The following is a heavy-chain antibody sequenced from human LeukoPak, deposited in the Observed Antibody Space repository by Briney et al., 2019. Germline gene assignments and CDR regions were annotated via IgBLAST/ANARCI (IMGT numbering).Heavy chain of an antibody. V-gene: IGHV4-39*07. D-gene: IGHD2-15*01. Sequence: SETLSLTCTVSGGSISSSSYYWGWIRQPPGKGLEWIGSSYYSGSTYDNPSLKSRVTISVDTSKNQFSLKLSSVPAADTAVYYCARDLGCSGGSCYYYWGQGTLVTVSS. CDR3: ARDLGCSGGSCYYY. CDR1: GGSISSSSYY. J-gene: IGHJ4*02. CDR2: SYYSGST.